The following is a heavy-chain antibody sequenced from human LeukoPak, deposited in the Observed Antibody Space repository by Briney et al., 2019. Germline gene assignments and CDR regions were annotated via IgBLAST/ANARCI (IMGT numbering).Heavy chain of an antibody. V-gene: IGHV3-48*01. CDR3: ARSPRGYCGGDCYSGDAFDI. Sequence: GGSLRLSCAASGFSFSSYEMNWVRQAPGKGLEWVSYISSSSSTIYYADSVKGRFTISRDNAKNSLYLQMNSLRAEDTAVYYCARSPRGYCGGDCYSGDAFDIWGQGTMVTVSS. CDR1: GFSFSSYE. J-gene: IGHJ3*02. CDR2: ISSSSSTI. D-gene: IGHD2-21*02.